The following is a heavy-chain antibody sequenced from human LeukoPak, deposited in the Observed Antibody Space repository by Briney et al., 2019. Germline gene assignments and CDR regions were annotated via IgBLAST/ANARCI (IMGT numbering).Heavy chain of an antibody. D-gene: IGHD2-15*01. CDR3: ARGAVVVVAATPSWFDP. CDR2: ISSSSSYI. V-gene: IGHV3-21*01. Sequence: TGGSLRLSCAASGFTFSSYGMNWVRQAPGKGLEWVSSISSSSSYIYYADSVKGRFTISRDNAKNSLYLQMNSLRAEDTAVYYCARGAVVVVAATPSWFDPWGQGTLVTVSS. CDR1: GFTFSSYG. J-gene: IGHJ5*02.